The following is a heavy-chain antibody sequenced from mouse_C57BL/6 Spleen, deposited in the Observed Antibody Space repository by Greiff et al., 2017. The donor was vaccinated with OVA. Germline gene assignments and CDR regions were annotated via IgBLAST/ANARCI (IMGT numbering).Heavy chain of an antibody. CDR1: GFNIKDDY. CDR3: TPAPFAY. CDR2: IDPENGDT. J-gene: IGHJ3*01. Sequence: EVQLQQSGAELVRPGASVKLSCTASGFNIKDDYMHWVKQRPEQGLEWIGWIDPENGDTEYASNFQGKATITADTSSHTAYLQLSSLTSEDTAVYYCTPAPFAYWGQGTLVTVSA. V-gene: IGHV14-4*01.